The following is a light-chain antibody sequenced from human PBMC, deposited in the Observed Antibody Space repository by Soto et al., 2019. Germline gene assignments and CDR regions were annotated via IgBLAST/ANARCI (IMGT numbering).Light chain of an antibody. CDR2: EVT. J-gene: IGLJ1*01. CDR3: SSHAGSSAFYV. Sequence: QSALTQPASVSGSPGQSITISCTGTSSDIGAYDYVSWYQQYPGRVPKLLIHEVTNRPSGVSDRFSGSKSGNTASLTISGLQTEDEADYYCSSHAGSSAFYVFGTGTKLTV. V-gene: IGLV2-14*01. CDR1: SSDIGAYDY.